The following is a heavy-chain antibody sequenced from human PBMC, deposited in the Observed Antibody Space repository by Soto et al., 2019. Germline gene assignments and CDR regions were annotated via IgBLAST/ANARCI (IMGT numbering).Heavy chain of an antibody. CDR1: GFSVSGSY. Sequence: EVQLVESGGALIQPGGSLRLSCAVSGFSVSGSYMSWVRQAPGKWLEWVSGMYSTGTMKYAASVRGRFTISRDSYNDTLFLQMTNLGADDTAVYYCARSDYSTSSYYYALDAWGRGTAVTVSS. D-gene: IGHD6-6*01. J-gene: IGHJ6*02. V-gene: IGHV3-53*01. CDR3: ARSDYSTSSYYYALDA. CDR2: MYSTGTM.